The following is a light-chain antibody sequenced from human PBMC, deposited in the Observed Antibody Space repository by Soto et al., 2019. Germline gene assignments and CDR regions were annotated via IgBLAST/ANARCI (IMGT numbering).Light chain of an antibody. J-gene: IGKJ5*01. Sequence: EIIMTQSPATLSVSPGERATLSCRASQSVSSYLAWYQHKPGQAPRLLIYDTSNRATGIPARFSGSGSGTDFTLTIGSLEPEDFAVYYCQQRSNWPHTFGQGTRLEIK. V-gene: IGKV3-11*01. CDR3: QQRSNWPHT. CDR1: QSVSSY. CDR2: DTS.